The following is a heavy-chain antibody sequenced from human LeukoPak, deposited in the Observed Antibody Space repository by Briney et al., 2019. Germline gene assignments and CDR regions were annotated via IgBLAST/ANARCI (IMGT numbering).Heavy chain of an antibody. J-gene: IGHJ4*02. D-gene: IGHD3-10*01. Sequence: SQSLSLTCTVSGGSISSGGYHWDWIRQHPGKGLEWIGHIYYSGSTYYNPSLKSRVTISVDTSKNQFSLKLTSVTAADTAVYYCVAEEYGTGGYYKSFVWGKRTLVTDSS. V-gene: IGHV4-31*03. CDR3: VAEEYGTGGYYKSFV. CDR2: IYYSGST. CDR1: GGSISSGGYH.